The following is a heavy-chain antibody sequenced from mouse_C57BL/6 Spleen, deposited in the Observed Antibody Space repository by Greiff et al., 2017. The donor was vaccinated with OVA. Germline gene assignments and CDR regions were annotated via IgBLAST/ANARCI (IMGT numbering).Heavy chain of an antibody. CDR1: GYTFTSYG. J-gene: IGHJ2*01. Sequence: QVQLQQSGAELARPGASVKLSCKASGYTFTSYGISWVKQRTGQGLEWIGEIYPRSGNTYYNEKFKGKATLTADKSSSTAYMELHSLTSEDSAVYFCAKGVGYYYGSSYDYFDYWGQGTTLTVSS. V-gene: IGHV1-81*01. CDR3: AKGVGYYYGSSYDYFDY. CDR2: IYPRSGNT. D-gene: IGHD1-1*01.